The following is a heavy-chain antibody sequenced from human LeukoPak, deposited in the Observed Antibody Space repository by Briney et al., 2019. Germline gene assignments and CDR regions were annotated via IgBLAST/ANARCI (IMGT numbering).Heavy chain of an antibody. D-gene: IGHD1-7*01. Sequence: PGGSLRLSCAASGFTFSSYAMSWVRQAPGKGLEWVSAISGSGGSTYYADSVKGRFTISRDNSKNTLYLQMNSLRAEDTAVYYCANLGPDRNWNYLLWWGQGTLVTVSS. CDR2: ISGSGGST. CDR3: ANLGPDRNWNYLLW. V-gene: IGHV3-23*01. J-gene: IGHJ4*02. CDR1: GFTFSSYA.